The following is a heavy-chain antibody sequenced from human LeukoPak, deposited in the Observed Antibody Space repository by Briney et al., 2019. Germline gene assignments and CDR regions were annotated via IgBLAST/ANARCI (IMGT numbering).Heavy chain of an antibody. CDR3: ARFGYSYGYGGVDY. V-gene: IGHV1-69*05. CDR2: IIPIFGTA. Sequence: ASVKVSCQASGGTLSSYAISWVRQGPGQGPEWMGGIIPIFGTANYAQKFQGRVTITTDESTSTAYMELSSLRSEDTAVYYCARFGYSYGYGGVDYWGQGTLVTVSS. CDR1: GGTLSSYA. J-gene: IGHJ4*02. D-gene: IGHD5-18*01.